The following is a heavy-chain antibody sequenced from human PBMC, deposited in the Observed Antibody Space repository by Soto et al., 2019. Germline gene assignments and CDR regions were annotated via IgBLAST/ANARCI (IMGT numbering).Heavy chain of an antibody. J-gene: IGHJ6*02. CDR3: AVVVPAAIPAGDYYYYGMDV. CDR1: GYTFTGYY. CDR2: INPNSGGT. D-gene: IGHD2-2*01. Sequence: ASVKVSCKASGYTFTGYYMHWVRQAPGQGLEWMGWINPNSGGTNYAQKFQGRVTMTRDTSISTAYMELSRLRSDDTAVYYCAVVVPAAIPAGDYYYYGMDVWGQGTRVTVSS. V-gene: IGHV1-2*02.